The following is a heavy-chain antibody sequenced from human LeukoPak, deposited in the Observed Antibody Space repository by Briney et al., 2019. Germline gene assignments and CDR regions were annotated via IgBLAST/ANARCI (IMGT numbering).Heavy chain of an antibody. J-gene: IGHJ6*03. CDR3: ASHVDTTMVRVYYYYYLDV. D-gene: IGHD5-18*01. Sequence: SVKVSCKTSGGTFSNFAINWVRQAPGQGLEWMGGFIPVFGTPNYAQKFQDRLTITTDESTSTVYMELSSLRPEDTAVYYCASHVDTTMVRVYYYYYLDVWGTGTTVIVSS. V-gene: IGHV1-69*05. CDR2: FIPVFGTP. CDR1: GGTFSNFA.